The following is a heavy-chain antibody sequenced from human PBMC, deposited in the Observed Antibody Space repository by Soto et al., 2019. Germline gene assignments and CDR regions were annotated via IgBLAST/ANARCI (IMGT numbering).Heavy chain of an antibody. V-gene: IGHV1-69*04. J-gene: IGHJ6*03. CDR1: GGTFSSYT. D-gene: IGHD5-18*01. CDR2: IIPILGIA. CDR3: ARDERDTATSYYYYYMDV. Sequence: SVKVSCKASGGTFSSYTISWVRQAPGQGLEWLGRIIPILGIANYAQKFQGRVTITADKSTSTAYMELSSLRSEDTAVYYCARDERDTATSYYYYYMDVWGKGTTVTVSS.